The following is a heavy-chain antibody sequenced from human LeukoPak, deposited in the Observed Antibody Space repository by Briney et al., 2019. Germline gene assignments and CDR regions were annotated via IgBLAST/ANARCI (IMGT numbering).Heavy chain of an antibody. V-gene: IGHV3-48*01. D-gene: IGHD6-13*01. CDR1: GFTFSSYS. J-gene: IGHJ4*02. CDR2: ISSSSSTI. Sequence: GGSLRLSCAASGFTFSSYSMNWVRQAPGKGLEWVSYISSSSSTIYYADSVKGRFTISRDNAKNSLYLQMNSLRAEDTAVYYCARFSRGSSWEIFDYWGQGTLVTVSS. CDR3: ARFSRGSSWEIFDY.